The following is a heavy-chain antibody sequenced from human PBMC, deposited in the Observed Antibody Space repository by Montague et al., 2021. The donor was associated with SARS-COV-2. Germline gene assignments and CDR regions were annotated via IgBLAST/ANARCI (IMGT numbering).Heavy chain of an antibody. Sequence: SETLSLTCTVSGYSISSGYYWGWIRQPPGKGLEWIGSLYHSGSTYYNPXXKSRVTISVDTSKNQFSLKLSSVTAADTAVYYCARDVRYYDFWSGRAQTSPDYWGKGTLVTVSS. D-gene: IGHD3-3*01. CDR2: LYHSGST. J-gene: IGHJ4*02. V-gene: IGHV4-38-2*02. CDR1: GYSISSGYY. CDR3: ARDVRYYDFWSGRAQTSPDY.